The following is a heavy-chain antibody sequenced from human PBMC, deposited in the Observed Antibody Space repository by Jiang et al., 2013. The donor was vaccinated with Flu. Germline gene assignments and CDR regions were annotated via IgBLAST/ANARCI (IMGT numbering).Heavy chain of an antibody. CDR3: AKDIQSIPNGQLGYFDY. CDR2: INWNSGSI. Sequence: VQLVESGGGLVQPGRSLRLSCAASGFTFDDYAMHWVRQAPGKGLEWVSGINWNSGSIGYADSVKGRFTISRDNAKNSLYLQMNSLRAEDTALYYCAKDIQSIPNGQLGYFDYWAREPLVTVSS. V-gene: IGHV3-9*01. J-gene: IGHJ4*02. CDR1: GFTFDDYA. D-gene: IGHD6-6*01.